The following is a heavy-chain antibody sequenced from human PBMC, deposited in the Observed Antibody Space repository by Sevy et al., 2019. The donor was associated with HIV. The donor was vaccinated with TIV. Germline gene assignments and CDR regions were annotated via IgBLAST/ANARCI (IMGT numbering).Heavy chain of an antibody. V-gene: IGHV3-30*18. CDR2: ISYDRSIK. D-gene: IGHD6-6*01. J-gene: IGHJ6*02. Sequence: GGSLRLSCAASGITFSNYGIHWVRQAPGKGLEWVAVISYDRSIKYYADSVKGRFTISRYNSKNTLFLQMDCLRAEGTAVYYCAKGGAAPPTDYYDYGMDVWGQGTTVTVSS. CDR3: AKGGAAPPTDYYDYGMDV. CDR1: GITFSNYG.